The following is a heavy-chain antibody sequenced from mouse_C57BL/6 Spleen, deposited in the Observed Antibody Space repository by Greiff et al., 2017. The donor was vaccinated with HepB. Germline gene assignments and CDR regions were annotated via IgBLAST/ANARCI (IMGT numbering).Heavy chain of an antibody. CDR3: TRRGNLYYAMDY. CDR1: GYTFTDYE. V-gene: IGHV1-15*01. CDR2: IDPETGGT. Sequence: QVQLQQSGAELVRPGASVTLSCKASGYTFTDYEMHWVKQTPVHGLEWIGAIDPETGGTAYNQKFKGKAILTADKSSSTAYMELRSLTSEDSAVYYCTRRGNLYYAMDYWGQEPQSPSPQ. J-gene: IGHJ4*01. D-gene: IGHD2-1*01.